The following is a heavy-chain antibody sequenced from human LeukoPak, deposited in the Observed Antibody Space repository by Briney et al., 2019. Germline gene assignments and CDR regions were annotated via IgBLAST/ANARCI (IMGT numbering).Heavy chain of an antibody. CDR2: INHSGST. V-gene: IGHV4-34*01. CDR3: ARHFLGRITMISRGAFDI. Sequence: SETLSLTCAVYGGSFSGYYWSWIRQPPGKGLEWIGEINHSGSTNYNPSLKSRVTISVDTSKNQFSLKLSSVTAADTAVYYCARHFLGRITMISRGAFDIWGQGTMVTVSS. J-gene: IGHJ3*02. CDR1: GGSFSGYY. D-gene: IGHD3-22*01.